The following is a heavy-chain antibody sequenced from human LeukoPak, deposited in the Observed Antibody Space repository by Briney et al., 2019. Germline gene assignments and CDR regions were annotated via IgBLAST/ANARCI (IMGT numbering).Heavy chain of an antibody. J-gene: IGHJ4*02. V-gene: IGHV1-69*13. D-gene: IGHD4-11*01. CDR1: GGTFSSSA. CDR3: ANPPTVTSFHY. Sequence: SVKVSCKASGGTFSSSAISWVRQAPGQGLEWLGGIIPIFGSSNYAQNFQDGVTITADESTSTAYMELSSLRSEDTAIYYCANPPTVTSFHYWGQGTLVTVSS. CDR2: IIPIFGSS.